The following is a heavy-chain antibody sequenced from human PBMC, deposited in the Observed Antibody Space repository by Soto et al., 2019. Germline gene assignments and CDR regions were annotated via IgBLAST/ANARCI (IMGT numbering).Heavy chain of an antibody. CDR2: ISAYNGNT. CDR3: SKGRWTVGHCSGGSCYDGMDV. Sequence: ASVKVSCKASGYTFISYGISWVRQAPGQGLEWMGWISAYNGNTNYAQKFQGRVTMTRDTSINTVYMELNSLKSDDTAVYYCSKGRWTVGHCSGGSCYDGMDVWGQGTTVTVSS. J-gene: IGHJ6*02. V-gene: IGHV1-18*04. CDR1: GYTFISYG. D-gene: IGHD2-15*01.